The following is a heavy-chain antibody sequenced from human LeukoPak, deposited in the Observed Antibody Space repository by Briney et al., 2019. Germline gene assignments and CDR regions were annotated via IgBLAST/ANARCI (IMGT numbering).Heavy chain of an antibody. CDR3: AESGRIAQPLMLGY. D-gene: IGHD6-13*01. J-gene: IGHJ4*02. Sequence: GGSLRLSCAASGFTFRNYAMSWVRQAPGKGLEWVSAISGSGGSTYYADSVKGRFTISRDNSKNTLYLQMNSLRAEDTAVYYCAESGRIAQPLMLGYWGQGTLVTVSS. CDR2: ISGSGGST. CDR1: GFTFRNYA. V-gene: IGHV3-23*01.